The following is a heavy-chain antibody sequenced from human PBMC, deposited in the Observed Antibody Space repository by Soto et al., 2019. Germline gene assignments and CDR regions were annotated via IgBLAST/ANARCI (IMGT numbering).Heavy chain of an antibody. CDR2: IYYSGST. CDR1: GGSISSSSYY. V-gene: IGHV4-39*01. Sequence: QLQLQESGPGLVKPSETLSLTCTVSGGSISSSSYYWGWIRQPPGKGLEWIGSIYYSGSTYYNPSRKSRVTISVDTSKNQFSLKLSSVTAADTAVYYCAKTDDIVVVPAATIGFDYWGQGTLVTVSS. D-gene: IGHD2-2*01. J-gene: IGHJ4*02. CDR3: AKTDDIVVVPAATIGFDY.